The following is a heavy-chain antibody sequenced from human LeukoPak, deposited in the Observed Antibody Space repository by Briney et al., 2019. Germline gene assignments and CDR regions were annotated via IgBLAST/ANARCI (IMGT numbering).Heavy chain of an antibody. J-gene: IGHJ4*02. CDR2: ISSSSSTI. V-gene: IGHV3-48*01. CDR3: ARGGLYSSSSGFYY. CDR1: GFTFSSYA. Sequence: GGSLRLSCAASGFTFSSYAMSWVRQVPGKGLEWVSYISSSSSTIYYADSVKGRFTISRDNAKNSLYLQMNSLRAEDTAVYYCARGGLYSSSSGFYYWGQGTLVTVSS. D-gene: IGHD6-6*01.